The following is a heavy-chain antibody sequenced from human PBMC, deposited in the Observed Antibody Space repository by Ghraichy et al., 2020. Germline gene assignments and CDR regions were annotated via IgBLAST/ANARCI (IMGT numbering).Heavy chain of an antibody. J-gene: IGHJ4*02. D-gene: IGHD2-15*01. CDR1: GFTFSSYA. CDR2: ISYDGSKT. CDR3: AREDQNVVGVAAHFFFDS. V-gene: IGHV3-30-3*01. Sequence: GGSLRLSCAASGFTFSSYAMHWVRQAPGKGLQRVALISYDGSKTYYADSVRGRFTVSRDNSKNTLYLQMNSLTAEDTAVYFCAREDQNVVGVAAHFFFDSCGQGTLVTFSS.